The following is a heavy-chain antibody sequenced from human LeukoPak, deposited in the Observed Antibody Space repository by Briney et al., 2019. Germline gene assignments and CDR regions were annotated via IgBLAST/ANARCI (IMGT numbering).Heavy chain of an antibody. D-gene: IGHD6-6*01. Sequence: GGSLRLSCAASGFTFSRYAMSWVRQAPGKGLEWVANIKQDGSEKYYVDSVKSRLTISRDNAKNSLYLQMNSLRAEDTAVYYCARVGIAARLRYFQHWGQGTLVTVSS. CDR2: IKQDGSEK. J-gene: IGHJ1*01. CDR3: ARVGIAARLRYFQH. V-gene: IGHV3-7*01. CDR1: GFTFSRYA.